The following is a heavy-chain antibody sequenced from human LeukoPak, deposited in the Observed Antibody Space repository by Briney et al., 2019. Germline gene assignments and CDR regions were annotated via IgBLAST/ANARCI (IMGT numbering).Heavy chain of an antibody. CDR3: ASCRTQWLVKEKRYYYYGLDV. J-gene: IGHJ6*02. Sequence: ASVKVSCKASAYTFSNYDINWVRQATGQGLEWIGWMNPNSGNTGYAQKFQGRVTMTRDTSISTAYMELSSLRSDDTAVYYCASCRTQWLVKEKRYYYYGLDVWGQGTTVTVSS. D-gene: IGHD6-19*01. V-gene: IGHV1-8*01. CDR1: AYTFSNYD. CDR2: MNPNSGNT.